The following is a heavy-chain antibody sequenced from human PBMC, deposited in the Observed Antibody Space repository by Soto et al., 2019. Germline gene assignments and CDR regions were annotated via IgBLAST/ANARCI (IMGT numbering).Heavy chain of an antibody. J-gene: IGHJ1*01. V-gene: IGHV3-48*01. CDR1: GFTFSTHS. Sequence: GGSLRLSCAASGFTFSTHSMNWVRQAPGKGLEWISYITSSSGTMYADSVKGRFTISRDNAKNSLYLQMNSLRAEDTAVYFCVGEVGFQLIYWGQGTLVT. CDR3: VGEVGFQLIY. CDR2: ITSSSGT. D-gene: IGHD2-2*01.